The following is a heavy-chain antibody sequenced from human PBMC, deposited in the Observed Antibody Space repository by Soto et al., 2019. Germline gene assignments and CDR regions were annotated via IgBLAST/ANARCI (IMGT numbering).Heavy chain of an antibody. Sequence: PGGSLRLSCAASGFTFSDYYMSWIRQAPGKGLEWVSYISSSGSTIYYADSVKGRFTIFRDNAKNSLYLQMNSLRSEDTVVYYCARDSDYYENAFDIWGQGTMVTVSS. CDR1: GFTFSDYY. V-gene: IGHV3-11*01. CDR3: ARDSDYYENAFDI. CDR2: ISSSGSTI. D-gene: IGHD1-26*01. J-gene: IGHJ3*02.